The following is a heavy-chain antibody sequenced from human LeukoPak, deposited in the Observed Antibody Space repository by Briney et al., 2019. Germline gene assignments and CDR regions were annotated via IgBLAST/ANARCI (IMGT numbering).Heavy chain of an antibody. CDR1: GGSISSGSYY. V-gene: IGHV4-61*02. Sequence: SETLSLTCTVSGGSISSGSYYWSWIRQPAGKGLEWIGRIYTSRRTNYNPSLKSRVTISVDTSKNQFSLKLSSVTAADTAVYYCARGVVVPAAHFDYWGQGTLVTVSS. J-gene: IGHJ4*02. CDR3: ARGVVVPAAHFDY. D-gene: IGHD2-2*01. CDR2: IYTSRRT.